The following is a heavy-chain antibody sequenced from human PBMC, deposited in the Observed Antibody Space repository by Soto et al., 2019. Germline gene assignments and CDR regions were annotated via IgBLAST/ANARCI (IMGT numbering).Heavy chain of an antibody. CDR2: IWYDGSNK. CDR1: GFTFSSYG. V-gene: IGHV3-33*01. CDR3: AREFRGVEIGYYDFWSGYPSWYFEL. D-gene: IGHD3-3*01. Sequence: GGSLRLSCAASGFTFSSYGMHWVRQAPGKGLEWVAVIWYDGSNKYYADSVKGRFTISRDNSKNTLYLQMNSLRAEDTAVYYCAREFRGVEIGYYDFWSGYPSWYFELWGRGTLVTVSS. J-gene: IGHJ2*01.